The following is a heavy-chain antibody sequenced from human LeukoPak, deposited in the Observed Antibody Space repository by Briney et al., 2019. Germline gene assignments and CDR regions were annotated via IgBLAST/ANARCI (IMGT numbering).Heavy chain of an antibody. D-gene: IGHD6-13*01. V-gene: IGHV1-8*01. J-gene: IGHJ6*03. CDR1: GYTFTSYD. CDR3: ARGGSSWPDPERYYYYYYMDV. CDR2: MNPNSGNT. Sequence: ASVKVSCKASGYTFTSYDINWVRQATGQGLEWMGWMNPNSGNTGYAQKFQGRVTMTRNTSISTAYMELSSLRSEDTAVYYCARGGSSWPDPERYYYYYYMDVWGKGTTVTVSS.